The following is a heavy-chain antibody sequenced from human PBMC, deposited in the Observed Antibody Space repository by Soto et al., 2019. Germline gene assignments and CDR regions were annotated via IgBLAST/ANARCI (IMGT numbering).Heavy chain of an antibody. CDR2: IYYSGST. CDR1: GGSISSYY. D-gene: IGHD4-17*01. V-gene: IGHV4-59*01. Sequence: TSETLSLTCTVSGGSISSYYWSWIRQPPGKGLEWIGYIYYSGSTNYNPSLKSRVTISVDTSKNQFSLKLSSVTAADTAVYYCARDRVSSTVTTTYYYYYGMDVWGQGTTVTV. CDR3: ARDRVSSTVTTTYYYYYGMDV. J-gene: IGHJ6*02.